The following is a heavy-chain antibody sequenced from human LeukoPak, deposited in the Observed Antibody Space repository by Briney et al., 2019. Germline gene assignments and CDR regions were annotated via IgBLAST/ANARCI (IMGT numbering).Heavy chain of an antibody. CDR3: ARRGYYYGSGSYYNR. Sequence: SETLSLTCTVSGGSISSYYWSWIRQPAGKGLEWIGRIYTSGSTNYNPSLKSRVTMSVDTSKNQFSLKLSSVTAADTAVYYCARRGYYYGSGSYYNRWGQGTLVTVSS. CDR2: IYTSGST. D-gene: IGHD3-10*01. CDR1: GGSISSYY. V-gene: IGHV4-4*07. J-gene: IGHJ5*02.